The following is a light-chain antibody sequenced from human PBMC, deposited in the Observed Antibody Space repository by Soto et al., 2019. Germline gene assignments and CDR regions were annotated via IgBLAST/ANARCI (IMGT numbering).Light chain of an antibody. Sequence: LLTQSPVTLSLSPGEIATLSCRASQSFRGLLAWYQQKPGQAPRLLIYDAYNRATGIPPRFSASGSGSDFTVTISSLEPEVSAVYSCQQRHMWPISFGHGTRLEIK. CDR2: DAY. CDR3: QQRHMWPIS. J-gene: IGKJ5*01. V-gene: IGKV3-11*01. CDR1: QSFRGL.